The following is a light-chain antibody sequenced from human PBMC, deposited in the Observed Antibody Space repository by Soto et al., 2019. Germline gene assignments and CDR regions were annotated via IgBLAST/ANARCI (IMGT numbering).Light chain of an antibody. CDR2: DAS. CDR3: QQRSNWPST. CDR1: QSVSSY. Sequence: EIGLTQSPATLSLSPGERATLSCRASQSVSSYLAWYQQKPGQAPRLLIYDASNRATGIPARFSGSGSGTDFTLTISSLEPEDFAVYYCQQRSNWPSTFGQGTRLAI. V-gene: IGKV3-11*01. J-gene: IGKJ5*01.